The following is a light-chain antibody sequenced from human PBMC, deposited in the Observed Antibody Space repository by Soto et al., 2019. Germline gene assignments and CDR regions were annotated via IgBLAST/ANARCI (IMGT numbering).Light chain of an antibody. J-gene: IGLJ1*01. CDR1: SRDIGGYKY. V-gene: IGLV2-14*01. CDR3: SSYTGGSTYV. Sequence: QSVLTQPASVSGSPAQSITISYTGTSRDIGGYKYVSWYQQHPGKALKLMIYDVSNRPSGVSNRFSGSKSGNTATLTISGLQGEDEAEYYCSSYTGGSTYVFGTGTKVTVL. CDR2: DVS.